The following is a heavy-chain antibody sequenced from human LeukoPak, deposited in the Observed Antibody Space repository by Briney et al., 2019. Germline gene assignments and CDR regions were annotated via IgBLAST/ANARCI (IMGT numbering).Heavy chain of an antibody. Sequence: ASVKVSCKASGYTFTSYGISWVRQAPGRGLEWMGWISAYNGNTNYAQKLQGRVTMTTDTSTSTAYMELRSLGSDDTAVYYCARDRNNWNSQAAFDYWGQGTLVTVSS. J-gene: IGHJ4*02. V-gene: IGHV1-18*01. CDR1: GYTFTSYG. CDR2: ISAYNGNT. CDR3: ARDRNNWNSQAAFDY. D-gene: IGHD1-7*01.